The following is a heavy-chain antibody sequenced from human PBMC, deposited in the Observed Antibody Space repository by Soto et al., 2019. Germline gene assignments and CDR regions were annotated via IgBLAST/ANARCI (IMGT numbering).Heavy chain of an antibody. CDR3: VKDTGYNWDDAFHI. Sequence: GGSLRLSCAASGFTFSSYAMSWVRQAPGKGLEWVSVISGSGGSTYYADSVKGRFTISRDNSKNTVYLQMNSLRPEDTAVFYCVKDTGYNWDDAFHIWGQGTTVTVSS. D-gene: IGHD1-1*01. CDR1: GFTFSSYA. V-gene: IGHV3-23*01. CDR2: ISGSGGST. J-gene: IGHJ3*02.